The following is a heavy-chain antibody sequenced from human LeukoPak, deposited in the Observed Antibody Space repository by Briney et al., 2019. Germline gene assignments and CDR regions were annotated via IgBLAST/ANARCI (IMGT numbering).Heavy chain of an antibody. J-gene: IGHJ3*02. V-gene: IGHV1-18*01. CDR3: ARVCLIGCGGDSHDSLDI. CDR1: GYTFTSYG. D-gene: IGHD2-21*02. CDR2: ISAYNGNT. Sequence: ASVKVSCKASGYTFTSYGISWVRQAPGQGLEGMGWISAYNGNTNYAQKLQGRVTMTTDTSTSTAYIELRSLRPDYTTTYFCARVCLIGCGGDSHDSLDIWGQGTMVTVSS.